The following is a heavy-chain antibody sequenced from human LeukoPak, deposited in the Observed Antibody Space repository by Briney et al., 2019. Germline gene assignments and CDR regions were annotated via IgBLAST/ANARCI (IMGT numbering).Heavy chain of an antibody. J-gene: IGHJ4*02. CDR1: GFTFNSYA. CDR3: AREVYGGIDY. D-gene: IGHD4-23*01. CDR2: ISGSGVST. Sequence: GGSLRLSCAASGFTFNSYAMSWVRQAPGKGLEWVSVISGSGVSTYYADSVKGRFTISRDNSKNTLFLQMNGLRAEDTAVYYCAREVYGGIDYWGQGTLVTVSS. V-gene: IGHV3-23*01.